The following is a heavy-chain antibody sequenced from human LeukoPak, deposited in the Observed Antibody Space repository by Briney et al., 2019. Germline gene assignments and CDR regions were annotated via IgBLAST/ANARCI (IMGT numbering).Heavy chain of an antibody. J-gene: IGHJ5*02. CDR3: ARRGTYQNWFDP. D-gene: IGHD3-16*01. CDR1: GFTFSSYW. V-gene: IGHV3-7*01. CDR2: IEQDGSEK. Sequence: GGSLRLSCAASGFTFSSYWMSWVRQAPGKGLEWVATIEQDGSEKYYVDSVKGRFTIPRDNAKNSLYLQMNSLRAEDTAVYYCARRGTYQNWFDPWGQGTLVTVSS.